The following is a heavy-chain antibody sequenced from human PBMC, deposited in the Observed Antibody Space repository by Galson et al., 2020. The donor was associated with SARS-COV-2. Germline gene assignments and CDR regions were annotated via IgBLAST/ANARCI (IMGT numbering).Heavy chain of an antibody. CDR2: IRSKAYGEIR. CDR1: EFTFGDYG. Sequence: GGSLRLSCTASEFTFGDYGVSWVRQAPGKGLEWVGYIRSKAYGEIREYAASVKGRFTISRDDSKSIAYLQMNSLKTEDTAVYYCARQVPHRGTYYSHSYYMDVWGKGTTVTISS. V-gene: IGHV3-49*04. CDR3: ARQVPHRGTYYSHSYYMDV. J-gene: IGHJ6*03. D-gene: IGHD1-26*01.